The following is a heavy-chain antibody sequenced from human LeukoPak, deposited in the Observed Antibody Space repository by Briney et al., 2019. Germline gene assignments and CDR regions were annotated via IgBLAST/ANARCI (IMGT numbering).Heavy chain of an antibody. J-gene: IGHJ4*02. CDR3: AKDLEAVAGTIVNDY. Sequence: GGSLRLSCAVSGFTFSKYAMNWVRQGPGKGLEWVSGICASGGTTYYADSVQGRFTISRDNSKSTLYLQLNRLRAEDTGVYFCAKDLEAVAGTIVNDYWGQGTLVTVSS. V-gene: IGHV3-23*01. CDR1: GFTFSKYA. CDR2: ICASGGTT. D-gene: IGHD6-19*01.